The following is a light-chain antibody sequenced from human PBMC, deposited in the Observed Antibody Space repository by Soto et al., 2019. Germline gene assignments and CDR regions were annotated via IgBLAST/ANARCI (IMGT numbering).Light chain of an antibody. J-gene: IGLJ2*01. CDR3: QTWGTGTHVV. Sequence: QLVLTQSPSASASLGASVKLTCTLSSGHSSYAIAWHQQQPEKGPRYLMKLNSDGSHSKGDGILDRFSGSSSGAERYLTISSLQSEDEADYYCQTWGTGTHVVFGGGTKLTVL. V-gene: IGLV4-69*01. CDR2: LNSDGSH. CDR1: SGHSSYA.